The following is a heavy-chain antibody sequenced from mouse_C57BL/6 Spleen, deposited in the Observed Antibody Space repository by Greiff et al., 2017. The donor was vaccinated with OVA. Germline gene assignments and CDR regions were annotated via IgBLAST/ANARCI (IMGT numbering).Heavy chain of an antibody. V-gene: IGHV1-55*01. Sequence: VKLMESGAELVKPGASVKMSCKASGYTFTSYWITWVKQRPGQGLEWIGDIYPGSGSTNYNEKFKSKATLTVDTSSSTAYMQLSSLTSEDSAVYYCARQLTTVVAYVDYWGQGTTLTVSS. CDR2: IYPGSGST. D-gene: IGHD1-1*01. CDR3: ARQLTTVVAYVDY. J-gene: IGHJ2*01. CDR1: GYTFTSYW.